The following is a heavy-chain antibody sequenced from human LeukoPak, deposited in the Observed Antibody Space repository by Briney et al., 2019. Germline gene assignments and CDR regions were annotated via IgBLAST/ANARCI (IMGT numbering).Heavy chain of an antibody. Sequence: SETLSLTCAVYGGSFSGYYWSWIRQPPGKGLEWIGEINHSGSTNYNPSLKSRVTISVDTSKNQFSLKLSSVTAADTAVYYCARSGSYLVYYYYMDVWGKGTTVTVSS. CDR3: ARSGSYLVYYYYMDV. CDR1: GGSFSGYY. V-gene: IGHV4-34*01. D-gene: IGHD1-26*01. CDR2: INHSGST. J-gene: IGHJ6*03.